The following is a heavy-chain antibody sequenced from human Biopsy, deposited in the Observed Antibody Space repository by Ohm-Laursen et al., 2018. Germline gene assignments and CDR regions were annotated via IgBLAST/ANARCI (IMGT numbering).Heavy chain of an antibody. J-gene: IGHJ4*02. CDR3: AAYYYDSSGYFYAFHY. CDR1: GVSISSYF. D-gene: IGHD3-22*01. V-gene: IGHV4-59*08. CDR2: VSHSGNT. Sequence: TLSLTCAVSGVSISSYFWSWIRQPLGKGLEWIGYVSHSGNTKYNPSLKSRVIISADTSENQFSLKLSSVTAADTAMYYCAAYYYDSSGYFYAFHYWGQGTLVTVSS.